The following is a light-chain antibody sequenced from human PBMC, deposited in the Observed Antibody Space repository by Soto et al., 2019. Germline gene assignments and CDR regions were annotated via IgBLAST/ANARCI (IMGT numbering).Light chain of an antibody. CDR3: HQYVTCPPST. V-gene: IGKV3-20*01. J-gene: IGKJ2*01. CDR1: QSISRS. Sequence: EIVLTQTPGTLSLSPGERATLSCRASQSISRSLAWYQQKPGQAPRLLIYGASSRVTGIPDRFSGSGSGTDFTLTISRLEPEDFAVYFCHQYVTCPPSTFGQGTKLESK. CDR2: GAS.